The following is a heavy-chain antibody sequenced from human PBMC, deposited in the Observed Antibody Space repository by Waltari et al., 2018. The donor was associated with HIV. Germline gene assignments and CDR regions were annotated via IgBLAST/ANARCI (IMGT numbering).Heavy chain of an antibody. CDR3: ARLEGLLSFLNL. J-gene: IGHJ2*01. CDR2: IYYSGTA. V-gene: IGHV4-39*01. Sequence: LQLQESGPGLVESSETLSLTCSVSGGSITSNSSYWAWIRQPPGKGLEWIGIIYYSGTAHYNPFLRSRVTISVDTSKNQFSLTLSSVTAADTAVYYCARLEGLLSFLNLWGRGTLVTVSS. CDR1: GGSITSNSSY. D-gene: IGHD2-21*01.